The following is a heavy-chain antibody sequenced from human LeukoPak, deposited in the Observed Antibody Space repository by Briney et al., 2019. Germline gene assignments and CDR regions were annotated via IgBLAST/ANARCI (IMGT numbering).Heavy chain of an antibody. CDR2: IYTSGST. Sequence: SETLSLTCTVSGGSISSYYWSWIRQPPGKGLEWIGRIYTSGSTNYNPSLKSRVTMSIDTSKNQFSLKLSSVTAADTAVYYCASGTNGRDFFDYWGQGTLVTVSS. V-gene: IGHV4-4*07. D-gene: IGHD2-21*02. CDR3: ASGTNGRDFFDY. CDR1: GGSISSYY. J-gene: IGHJ4*02.